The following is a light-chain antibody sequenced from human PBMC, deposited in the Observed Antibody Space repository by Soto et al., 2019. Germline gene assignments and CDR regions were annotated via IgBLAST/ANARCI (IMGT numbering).Light chain of an antibody. CDR1: QTINSW. Sequence: DIQMTQSPSTLSASVGDRVTLTCRASQTINSWLAWYQQKPGKAPKVLIFDASSLKTGVPSRFSGSGSGTEFTLTISNLQPDDFATYYCQQYDSYSSGPFGQGTKV. CDR3: QQYDSYSSGP. CDR2: DAS. V-gene: IGKV1-5*01. J-gene: IGKJ1*01.